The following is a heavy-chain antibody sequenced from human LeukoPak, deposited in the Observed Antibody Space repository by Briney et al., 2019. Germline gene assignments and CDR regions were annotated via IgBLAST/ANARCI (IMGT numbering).Heavy chain of an antibody. CDR3: AKTLKDFWSGYIQPPDY. V-gene: IGHV3-33*06. D-gene: IGHD3-3*01. CDR2: IWYDGSNK. CDR1: GFTFSSYG. Sequence: PGGSLRLSSAASGFTFSSYGMHWVRQAPGKGLEWVAVIWYDGSNKYYADSVKGRFTISRDNSKNTLYLQMNSLRAEDTAVYYCAKTLKDFWSGYIQPPDYWGQGTLVTVSS. J-gene: IGHJ4*02.